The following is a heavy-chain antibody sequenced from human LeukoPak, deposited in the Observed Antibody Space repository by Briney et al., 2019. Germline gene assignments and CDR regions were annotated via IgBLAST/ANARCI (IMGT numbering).Heavy chain of an antibody. CDR1: GYTLTELS. V-gene: IGHV1-24*01. D-gene: IGHD4-11*01. Sequence: GASVKVFCKVSGYTLTELSMHWVRQAPGKGLEWMGGFDPEDGETIYAQKFQGRVTMTEDTSTDTAYMELSSLRSEDTAVYYCATADTISYSNYYDYWGQGTLVTVSS. CDR3: ATADTISYSNYYDY. CDR2: FDPEDGET. J-gene: IGHJ4*02.